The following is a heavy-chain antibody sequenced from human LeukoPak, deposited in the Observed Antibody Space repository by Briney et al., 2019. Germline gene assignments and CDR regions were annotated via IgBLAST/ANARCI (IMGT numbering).Heavy chain of an antibody. D-gene: IGHD3-10*01. Sequence: PGRSLRLSCAASGFTFDDYAMLWLPPAPGEGLEGVSGISWKSGSIGYAASVKGRFTISRDNDKNSLYLQMNSLRAEDTALYYCAKAYGSGSSDAFDIWGQGTMVTVSS. J-gene: IGHJ3*02. CDR3: AKAYGSGSSDAFDI. CDR2: ISWKSGSI. V-gene: IGHV3-9*01. CDR1: GFTFDDYA.